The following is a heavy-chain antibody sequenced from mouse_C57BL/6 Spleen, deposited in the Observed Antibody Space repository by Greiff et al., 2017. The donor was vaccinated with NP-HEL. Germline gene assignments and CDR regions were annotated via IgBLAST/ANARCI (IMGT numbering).Heavy chain of an antibody. CDR2: ISSGGDYI. V-gene: IGHV5-9-1*02. D-gene: IGHD3-3*01. CDR3: TRGLGVYAMDY. J-gene: IGHJ4*01. CDR1: GFTFSSYA. Sequence: EVHLVESGEGLVKPGGSLKLSCAASGFTFSSYAMSWVRQTPEKRLEWVAYISSGGDYIYYADTVKGRFTISRDNARNTLYLQMSSLKSEDTAMYYCTRGLGVYAMDYWGQGTSVTVSS.